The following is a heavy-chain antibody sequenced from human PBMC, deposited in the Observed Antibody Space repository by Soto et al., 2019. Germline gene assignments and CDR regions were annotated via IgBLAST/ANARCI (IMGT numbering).Heavy chain of an antibody. CDR2: INAGNGNT. CDR3: ARVSIAAAGPYYYYGMDV. J-gene: IGHJ6*02. Sequence: ASVKVSCKASGGTFSNSAISWVRQAPGQGLEWMGWINAGNGNTKYSQKFQGRVTITRDTSASTAYMELSSLRSEDTAVYYCARVSIAAAGPYYYYGMDVWGQGTTVTVSS. D-gene: IGHD6-13*01. CDR1: GGTFSNSA. V-gene: IGHV1-3*01.